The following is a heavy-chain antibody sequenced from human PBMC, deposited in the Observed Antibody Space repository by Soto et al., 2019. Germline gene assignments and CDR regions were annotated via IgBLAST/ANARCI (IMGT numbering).Heavy chain of an antibody. J-gene: IGHJ4*02. CDR2: FYSSGSP. Sequence: SETLSLTCTVSGGSLSGYYWSWIWQTPGKGLEWIGDFYSSGSPHHNPSLKNRVSISEDRSKNEFSLKLSSVTAADTAIYYCAREFYYDSSGIGFDSWGQGTLVTVSS. CDR3: AREFYYDSSGIGFDS. D-gene: IGHD3-22*01. CDR1: GGSLSGYY. V-gene: IGHV4-59*01.